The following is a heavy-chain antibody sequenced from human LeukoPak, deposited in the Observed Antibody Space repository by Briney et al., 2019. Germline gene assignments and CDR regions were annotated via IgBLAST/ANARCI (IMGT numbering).Heavy chain of an antibody. V-gene: IGHV3-33*01. CDR3: AYSSSSYYYYGMDV. CDR2: IWNDGSNK. CDR1: GFTFRSYG. J-gene: IGHJ6*02. D-gene: IGHD6-6*01. Sequence: GGSLRLSCAASGFTFRSYGLHWVRQAPGKGLEWVALIWNDGSNKYYADSVKGRSTISRDNSKNTLYLQMNRLRAEDTAVYYCAYSSSSYYYYGMDVWGQGTTVTVSS.